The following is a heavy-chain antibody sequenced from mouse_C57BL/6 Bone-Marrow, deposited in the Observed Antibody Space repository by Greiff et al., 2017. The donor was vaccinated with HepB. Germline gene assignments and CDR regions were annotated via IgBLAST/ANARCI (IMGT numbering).Heavy chain of an antibody. CDR2: IYPGSGNT. J-gene: IGHJ2*01. CDR1: GYSFTSYY. Sequence: LVESGPELVKPGASVKISCKASGYSFTSYYIHWVKQRPGQGLEWIGWIYPGSGNTKYNEKFKGKATLTADTSSSTAYMQLSSLTSEDSAVYYCATAQADYWGQGTTLTVSS. D-gene: IGHD3-2*02. CDR3: ATAQADY. V-gene: IGHV1-66*01.